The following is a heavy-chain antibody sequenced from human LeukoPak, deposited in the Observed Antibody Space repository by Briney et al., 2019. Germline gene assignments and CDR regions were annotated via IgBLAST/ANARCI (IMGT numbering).Heavy chain of an antibody. J-gene: IGHJ4*02. V-gene: IGHV1-69*05. CDR1: GGTFSSYA. CDR2: IIPIFGTA. CDR3: ARDVGYYYDSSGYFPYYFDY. D-gene: IGHD3-22*01. Sequence: ASVKVSXKASGGTFSSYAIGWVRQAPGQGLEWMGGIIPIFGTANYAQKFQGRVTITTDESTSTAYMELSSLRSEDTAVYYCARDVGYYYDSSGYFPYYFDYWGQGTLVTVSS.